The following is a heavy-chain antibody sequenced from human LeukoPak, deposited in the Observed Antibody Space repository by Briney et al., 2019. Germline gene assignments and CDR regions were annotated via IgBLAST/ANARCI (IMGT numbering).Heavy chain of an antibody. CDR2: IIPIFGIA. Sequence: SVKVSCKASGGTFSSYAVSWVRQAPGQGREGMGRIIPIFGIANYAQKFHGRVTITADKSTSTAYMELSRLRSEDTAVYYCARAQLPAAINWFDPWGQGTLVTVSS. J-gene: IGHJ5*02. D-gene: IGHD2-2*01. CDR3: ARAQLPAAINWFDP. CDR1: GGTFSSYA. V-gene: IGHV1-69*04.